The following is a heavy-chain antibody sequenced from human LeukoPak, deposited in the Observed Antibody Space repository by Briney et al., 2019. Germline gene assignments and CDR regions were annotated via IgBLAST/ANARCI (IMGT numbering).Heavy chain of an antibody. CDR2: ISSSGST. CDR3: ARGPYSYDSSGAFDI. D-gene: IGHD3-22*01. V-gene: IGHV4-61*02. CDR1: GDSISSRDYY. J-gene: IGHJ3*02. Sequence: KTSHTLPLTCTLSGDSISSRDYYWSWIRQPAGKGLEWIGRISSSGSTNYNPSLKSRVTISVDTSKNQFSLKLSSVTAADTAVYFCARGPYSYDSSGAFDIWGQGTMVTVSS.